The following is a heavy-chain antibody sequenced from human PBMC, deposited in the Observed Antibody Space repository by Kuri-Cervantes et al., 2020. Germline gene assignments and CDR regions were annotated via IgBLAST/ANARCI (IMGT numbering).Heavy chain of an antibody. CDR2: INPSGGST. J-gene: IGHJ3*02. V-gene: IGHV1-46*01. Sequence: ASVKVSCKASGYTFTRYCMHWVRQAPGQGLEWMGIINPSGGSTSYAQKFQGRVTVTRDTSTSTAYMELSSLRSEDTAVYYCAREFFSDGDYYDSSGSSSALDIWGQGTMVTVSS. CDR3: AREFFSDGDYYDSSGSSSALDI. D-gene: IGHD3-22*01. CDR1: GYTFTRYC.